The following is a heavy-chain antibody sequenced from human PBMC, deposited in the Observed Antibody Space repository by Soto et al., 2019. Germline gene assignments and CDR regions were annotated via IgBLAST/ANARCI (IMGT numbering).Heavy chain of an antibody. CDR3: AREIAAAAERAFDI. D-gene: IGHD6-13*01. CDR2: MNPNSGNT. Sequence: ASVKVSCKASGYTFTSYDINWVRQATGQGLEWMGWMNPNSGNTGYAQKFQGRVTMTRNTSISTAYMELSSLRSEDTAVYYCAREIAAAAERAFDIWGQGTMVTVS. J-gene: IGHJ3*02. V-gene: IGHV1-8*01. CDR1: GYTFTSYD.